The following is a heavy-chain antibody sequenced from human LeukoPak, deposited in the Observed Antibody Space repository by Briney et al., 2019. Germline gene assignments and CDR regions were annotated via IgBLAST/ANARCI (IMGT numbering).Heavy chain of an antibody. CDR1: GGSISSGDYY. Sequence: SETLSLTCTVSGGSISSGDYYWSWIRQPPGKGLEWIGEINHSGSTNYNPSLKSRVTISVDTSKNQFSLKLSSVTAADTAVYYCARRLGYCSSTSCYGDNWFDPWGQGTLVTVSS. D-gene: IGHD2-2*01. CDR3: ARRLGYCSSTSCYGDNWFDP. V-gene: IGHV4-39*07. J-gene: IGHJ5*02. CDR2: INHSGST.